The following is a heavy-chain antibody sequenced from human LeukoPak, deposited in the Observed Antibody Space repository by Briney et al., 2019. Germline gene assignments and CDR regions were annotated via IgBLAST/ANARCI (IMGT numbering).Heavy chain of an antibody. CDR3: ARDPGSHNSSGWYDY. Sequence: GGSLRLSCAASGFTFSDYYMSWIRQAPGKGLEWVSYISYSSSTIYYADSVKGRFTISRDNAKNSLYLQMNSLRAEDTAVYYCARDPGSHNSSGWYDYWGQGILVTVSS. V-gene: IGHV3-11*01. J-gene: IGHJ4*02. D-gene: IGHD6-19*01. CDR2: ISYSSSTI. CDR1: GFTFSDYY.